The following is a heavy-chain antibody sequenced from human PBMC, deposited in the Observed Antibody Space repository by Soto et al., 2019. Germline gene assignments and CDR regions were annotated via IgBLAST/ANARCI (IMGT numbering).Heavy chain of an antibody. CDR3: ERGGYSYRFYY. J-gene: IGHJ4*02. Sequence: EVQLLESGGGLVQPGGSLRLSCAASGFTVSSYYMSWVRQAPGKGLEWVSAMYSGGSTYYVDSVKGRFTITRDNSMNTLYLQMNSLRTDVTAVDNCERGGYSYRFYYWGQGTLVPVSS. D-gene: IGHD5-18*01. CDR2: MYSGGST. CDR1: GFTVSSYY. V-gene: IGHV3-53*01.